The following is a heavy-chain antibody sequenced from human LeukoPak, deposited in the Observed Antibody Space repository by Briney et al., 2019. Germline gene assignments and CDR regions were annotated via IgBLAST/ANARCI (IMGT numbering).Heavy chain of an antibody. CDR1: GFTVRSYG. Sequence: PGRSLRLSCAASGFTVRSYGMHWVRQAPGKGLEWVAFIRYDGSNEYYADSVKGRFTISRDKSKNTLSLQMNGLRAEDTAVYYCARDVSFDYWGQGTLVTVSS. V-gene: IGHV3-30*03. CDR2: IRYDGSNE. CDR3: ARDVSFDY. D-gene: IGHD5/OR15-5a*01. J-gene: IGHJ4*02.